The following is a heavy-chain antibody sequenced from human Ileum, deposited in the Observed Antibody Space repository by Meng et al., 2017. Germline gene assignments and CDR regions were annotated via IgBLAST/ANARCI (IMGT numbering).Heavy chain of an antibody. CDR3: GTYSSSYYRCYY. CDR1: GLCIGKWR. J-gene: IGHJ4*02. V-gene: IGHV3-23*01. CDR2: IGGRGGAA. Sequence: WCGVVREGGYQGRSRAVSGLCIGKWRLSWVRQVPGKGLEWVSGIGGRGGAADYADSLTGRLTMSRDNSNNTLFLQMDSLRAEDTGIYYCGTYSSSYYRCYYWGQGTQVTVSS. D-gene: IGHD3-22*01.